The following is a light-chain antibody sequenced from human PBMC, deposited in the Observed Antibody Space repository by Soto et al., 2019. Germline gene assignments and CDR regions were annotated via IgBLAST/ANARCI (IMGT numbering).Light chain of an antibody. J-gene: IGLJ1*01. CDR1: SSDIGGYNY. CDR2: EVN. Sequence: ALTQPASVSGSPSQSITTSCTGTSSDIGGYNYVSWYQQHPGKAPKLMIYEVNKRPSEVSNRFSGSKSGNTASLTISGLQPEDEADYYCNSYTSRYTLVLGTGTKVTVL. V-gene: IGLV2-14*01. CDR3: NSYTSRYTLV.